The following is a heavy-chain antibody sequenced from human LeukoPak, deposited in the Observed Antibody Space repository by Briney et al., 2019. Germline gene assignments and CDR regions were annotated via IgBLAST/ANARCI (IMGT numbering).Heavy chain of an antibody. Sequence: PSETLSLTCAVSGGSISSSYYYWGWIRQPPGKGLEWIGSIYYSGSTYYNPSLKSRVTISVDTSKNQFSLKLRSVTAADTAVYYCARLFGTWGQGTLVTVSS. CDR2: IYYSGST. V-gene: IGHV4-39*01. D-gene: IGHD3/OR15-3a*01. CDR3: ARLFGT. CDR1: GGSISSSYYY. J-gene: IGHJ4*02.